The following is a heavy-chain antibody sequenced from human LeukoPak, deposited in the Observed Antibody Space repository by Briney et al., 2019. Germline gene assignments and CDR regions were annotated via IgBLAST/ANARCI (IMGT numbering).Heavy chain of an antibody. D-gene: IGHD3-22*01. CDR1: GGSIGRSSYY. Sequence: SETLSLTCAVSGGSIGRSSYYWGWIRQSPGKGLEWIGNIYYSGNTYYNPSLQTRVTISVDTSKNQFSLKLNSVTAADTAVYYCARTLYYYDSSGYYWWGQGTLVTVSS. V-gene: IGHV4-39*07. CDR3: ARTLYYYDSSGYYW. CDR2: IYYSGNT. J-gene: IGHJ4*02.